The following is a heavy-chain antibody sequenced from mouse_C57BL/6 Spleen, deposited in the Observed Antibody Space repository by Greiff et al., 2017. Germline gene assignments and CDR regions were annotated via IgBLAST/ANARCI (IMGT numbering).Heavy chain of an antibody. V-gene: IGHV2-9-1*01. CDR2: IWTGGGT. CDR3: ASTTVVAPYAMDY. CDR1: GFSLTSYA. D-gene: IGHD1-1*01. J-gene: IGHJ4*01. Sequence: VQRVESGPGLVAPSQSLSITCTVSGFSLTSYAISWVRQPPGKGLEWLGVIWTGGGTNYNSALKSRLSISKDNSKSQVFLKMNSLQTDDTARYYCASTTVVAPYAMDYWGQGTSVTVSS.